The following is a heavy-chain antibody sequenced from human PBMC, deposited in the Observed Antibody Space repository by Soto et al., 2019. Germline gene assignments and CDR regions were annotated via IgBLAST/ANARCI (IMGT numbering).Heavy chain of an antibody. V-gene: IGHV3-74*01. CDR3: ARAVDFWSGYPYYYYYYMDV. CDR1: GFPFGSYW. D-gene: IGHD3-3*01. CDR2: INSDGSST. J-gene: IGHJ6*03. Sequence: TGGSLSLSCAASGFPFGSYWMHWVRQAPGKGLVWVSRINSDGSSTSYADSVKGRFTISRDNAKNTLYLQMNSLRAEDTAVYYCARAVDFWSGYPYYYYYYMDVWGKGTTVTVSS.